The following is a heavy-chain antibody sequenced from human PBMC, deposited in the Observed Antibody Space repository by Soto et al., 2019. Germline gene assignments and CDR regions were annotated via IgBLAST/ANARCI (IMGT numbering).Heavy chain of an antibody. V-gene: IGHV1-69*13. Sequence: SVKVSCKASGGTFSSYAISWVRQAPVQGLEWMGGIIPIFGTANYAQKFQGRVTITADESTSTAYMELSSLRSEDTAVYYCARGQAAAGLFDYWGQGTLVTVSS. CDR2: IIPIFGTA. CDR3: ARGQAAAGLFDY. D-gene: IGHD6-13*01. CDR1: GGTFSSYA. J-gene: IGHJ4*02.